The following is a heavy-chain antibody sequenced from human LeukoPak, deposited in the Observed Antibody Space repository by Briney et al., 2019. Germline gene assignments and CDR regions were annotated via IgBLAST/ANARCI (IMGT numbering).Heavy chain of an antibody. D-gene: IGHD3-10*01. CDR1: GYTFTSYD. V-gene: IGHV1-8*03. CDR3: ARRGFDGTPSDY. Sequence: ASVKVSCKASGYTFTSYDINWVRQATGQGLEWMGWMNPNSGNTGYAQKFQGRVTITTDTSTSTAYMELRSLRSDDTAVYYCARRGFDGTPSDYWGQGTLVTVSS. J-gene: IGHJ4*02. CDR2: MNPNSGNT.